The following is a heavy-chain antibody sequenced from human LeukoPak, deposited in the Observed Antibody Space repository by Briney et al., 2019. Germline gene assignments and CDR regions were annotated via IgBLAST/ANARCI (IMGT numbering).Heavy chain of an antibody. V-gene: IGHV3-30*04. D-gene: IGHD3-22*01. Sequence: GGSLRLSCAASGFTFSSYAMHWVRQAPGKGLEWVAVISYDGSNKYYADSVKGRFTISRDNSKNTLYLQMNSLRAEDTAVYYCAGSSADSSGYYLSYYYYGMDVWGQGTTVTVSS. J-gene: IGHJ6*02. CDR2: ISYDGSNK. CDR1: GFTFSSYA. CDR3: AGSSADSSGYYLSYYYYGMDV.